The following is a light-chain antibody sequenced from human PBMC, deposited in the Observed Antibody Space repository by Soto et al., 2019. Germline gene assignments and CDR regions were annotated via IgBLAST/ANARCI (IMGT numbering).Light chain of an antibody. CDR2: DVS. CDR3: TSYTTTKTLA. V-gene: IGLV2-14*03. Sequence: QSVLTQPASVSGSPGQTITISCTGTSSDIGTSNYVSWFQQYVGKAPKCVIYDVSNRPSGVSYRFSGSKSGNVASLTISGLQAEDEADYYCTSYTTTKTLAVGGGTRLTVL. CDR1: SSDIGTSNY. J-gene: IGLJ2*01.